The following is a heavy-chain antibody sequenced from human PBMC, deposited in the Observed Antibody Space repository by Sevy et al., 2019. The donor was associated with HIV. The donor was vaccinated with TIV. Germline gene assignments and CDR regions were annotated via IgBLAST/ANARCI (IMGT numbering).Heavy chain of an antibody. CDR1: GFTFSKYS. D-gene: IGHD2-8*01. CDR2: LSFGCGGI. V-gene: IGHV3-23*01. Sequence: GGSLRLSCAASGFTFSKYSMSWVRQPPGKGLEWVSTLSFGCGGINYVASVKGRFTISRDNSKSSVYLQMNNLRPEDTAVYYCAREGCTKPHDYWGQRTLVTVSS. CDR3: AREGCTKPHDY. J-gene: IGHJ4*02.